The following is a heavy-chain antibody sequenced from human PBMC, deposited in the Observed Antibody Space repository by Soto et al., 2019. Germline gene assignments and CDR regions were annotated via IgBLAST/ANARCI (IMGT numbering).Heavy chain of an antibody. CDR2: INPNPNSGGT. Sequence: QVQLVQSGAEVKKPGASVKVSCKASGYTFSGYHMHWVRQAPGQGLEWMGWINPNPNSGGTKYAQKFQGRVTMTRDTSISTVYMELRRLRSVDTAIYYCARDGIGFGYWGQGTLVTVSS. J-gene: IGHJ4*02. D-gene: IGHD3-3*01. CDR3: ARDGIGFGY. V-gene: IGHV1-2*02. CDR1: GYTFSGYH.